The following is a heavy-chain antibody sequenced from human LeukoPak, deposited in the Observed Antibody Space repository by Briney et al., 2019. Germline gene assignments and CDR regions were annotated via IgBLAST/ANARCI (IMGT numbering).Heavy chain of an antibody. CDR2: ISYDGSNK. J-gene: IGHJ4*02. D-gene: IGHD1-1*01. CDR3: AKESGDY. CDR1: GFTFSSYA. V-gene: IGHV3-30-3*01. Sequence: GGSLRLSCAASGFTFSSYAMHWVRQAPGKGLEWVAVISYDGSNKYYADSVKGRFTISRDNSKNTLYLQMNSLRAEDTAVYYCAKESGDYWGQGTLVTVSS.